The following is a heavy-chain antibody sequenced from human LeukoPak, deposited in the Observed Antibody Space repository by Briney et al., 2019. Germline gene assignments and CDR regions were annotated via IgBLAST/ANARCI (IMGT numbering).Heavy chain of an antibody. V-gene: IGHV3-7*01. CDR2: IKQDGREK. CDR1: GFTFSSYW. D-gene: IGHD3-22*01. Sequence: GGSLSLVCAASGFTFSSYWMGCVRLDPGKGMEWVANIKQDGREKYHVASVTGRLTSARDNAKNSLYLQMNSVRAEDTAVYYCARDKGYYDSSSSYYYVMDVWGQGTTGTGSS. J-gene: IGHJ6*02. CDR3: ARDKGYYDSSSSYYYVMDV.